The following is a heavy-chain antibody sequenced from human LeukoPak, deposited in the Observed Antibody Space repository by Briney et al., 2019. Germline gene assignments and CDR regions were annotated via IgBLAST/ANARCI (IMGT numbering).Heavy chain of an antibody. CDR1: GGTFSGYA. J-gene: IGHJ6*03. D-gene: IGHD3-22*01. V-gene: IGHV1-69*01. CDR2: IIPIFGTA. Sequence: ASVKVSCKASGGTFSGYAISWVRQAPGQGLEWMGGIIPIFGTANYAQKFQGRVTITADESTSTAYMELSSLRSEDTAVYYCASPGGYYYDSSGYPYYYYYYMDVWGKGTTVTVSS. CDR3: ASPGGYYYDSSGYPYYYYYYMDV.